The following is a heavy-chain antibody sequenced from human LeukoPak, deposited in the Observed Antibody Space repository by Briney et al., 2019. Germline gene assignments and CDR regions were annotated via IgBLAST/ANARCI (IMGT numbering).Heavy chain of an antibody. CDR3: ARVPTYEIAAARVGYAFDI. CDR2: INPSGGST. Sequence: GASVKVSCKASGYTFTSYYMHWVRQAPGQGLEWMGIINPSGGSTSYAQKFQGRVTMTRDTSTSTVYMELSSLRSEDTAVYYCARVPTYEIAAARVGYAFDIWGQGTMVTVSS. D-gene: IGHD6-13*01. V-gene: IGHV1-46*01. CDR1: GYTFTSYY. J-gene: IGHJ3*02.